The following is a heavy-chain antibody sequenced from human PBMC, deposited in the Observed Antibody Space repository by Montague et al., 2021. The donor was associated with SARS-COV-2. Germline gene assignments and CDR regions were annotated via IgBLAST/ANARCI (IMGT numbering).Heavy chain of an antibody. D-gene: IGHD3-3*01. Sequence: SETLSLTCSVSGFSISSGYYGGWIRQTPGKGLEWIGSRYQSGATYYSPSLKRPVTILLDTSKNQFSLSLTSVTAADTAVYYCARSGVGIFDFSYFDSWGQGSLVIVSS. CDR1: GFSISSGYY. CDR2: RYQSGAT. CDR3: ARSGVGIFDFSYFDS. V-gene: IGHV4-38-2*02. J-gene: IGHJ4*02.